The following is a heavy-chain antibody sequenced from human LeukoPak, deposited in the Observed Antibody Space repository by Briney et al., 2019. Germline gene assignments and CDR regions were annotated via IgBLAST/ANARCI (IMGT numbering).Heavy chain of an antibody. CDR1: GFTFINYW. CDR2: IKQDGSEK. D-gene: IGHD1-26*01. Sequence: GGSLRLSCAASGFTFINYWMTWVRQAPGKGLEWVANIKQDGSEKYYVDSVEGRFTISRDNAKNSLYPQMNSLRAEDTALYFCARGFSGSYRTPIGYWGQGTLVTVSS. V-gene: IGHV3-7*01. CDR3: ARGFSGSYRTPIGY. J-gene: IGHJ4*02.